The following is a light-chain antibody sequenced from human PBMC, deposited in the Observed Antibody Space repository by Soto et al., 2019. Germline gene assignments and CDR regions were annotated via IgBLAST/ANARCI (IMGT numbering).Light chain of an antibody. J-gene: IGKJ5*01. CDR2: GAS. V-gene: IGKV3-20*01. CDR3: QQYGYSPIT. CDR1: QRVASSH. Sequence: GWSQSLGSVSLSAGESATVSCRASQRVASSHIAWYRQKPGQAPWLLIYGASNRATGIPDRFSGSGSGTDFTLTIGSLEPEDFALYYCQQYGYSPITFGQGTRLEIK.